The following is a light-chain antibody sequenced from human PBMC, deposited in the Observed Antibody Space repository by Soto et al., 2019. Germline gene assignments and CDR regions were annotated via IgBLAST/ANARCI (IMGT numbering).Light chain of an antibody. V-gene: IGKV1-5*01. CDR3: QQYGGFSRT. Sequence: DIQVTPSPSTLSASVVDRVTITCRASQSISSSLAWYHQKPGTAPKLLIYDASSLERGVPSRFSGSGSGTEFTLTISSLQPDDFATYYCQQYGGFSRTFGQGAKVDIK. CDR1: QSISSS. CDR2: DAS. J-gene: IGKJ1*01.